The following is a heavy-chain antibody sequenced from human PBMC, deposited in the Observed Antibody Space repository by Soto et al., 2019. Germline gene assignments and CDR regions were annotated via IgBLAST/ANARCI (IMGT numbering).Heavy chain of an antibody. V-gene: IGHV3-30-3*01. CDR2: ISYDGNDK. D-gene: IGHD1-26*01. J-gene: IGHJ4*02. Sequence: QVQLVESGGGVVQPGRSLRLSCAASGFIFSPYTMHWVRQTPGKGLEWVAVISYDGNDKYYADSVKGRFTISRDNSKNTLYLQMNSLRAEDTALYYCARLILGATGCFDYWGQGTLVTVSS. CDR1: GFIFSPYT. CDR3: ARLILGATGCFDY.